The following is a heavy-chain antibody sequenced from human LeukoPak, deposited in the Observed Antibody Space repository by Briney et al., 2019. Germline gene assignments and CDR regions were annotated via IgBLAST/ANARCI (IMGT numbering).Heavy chain of an antibody. D-gene: IGHD3-22*01. CDR3: ARDRSSGYYYVLGAFDI. Sequence: GGSLRLSCAASGFTFSDYEMNWVRQAPGKGLEWLSHISISGTTIHYADSVKGRFTISRDNAKNSVYLQMNSLRAEDTAVYYCARDRSSGYYYVLGAFDIWGQGTMVTVSS. V-gene: IGHV3-48*03. CDR2: ISISGTTI. J-gene: IGHJ3*02. CDR1: GFTFSDYE.